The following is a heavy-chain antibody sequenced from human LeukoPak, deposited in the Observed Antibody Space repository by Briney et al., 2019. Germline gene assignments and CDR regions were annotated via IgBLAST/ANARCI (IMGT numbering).Heavy chain of an antibody. CDR3: ARRGNIVVVPAALDY. CDR2: IYYSGST. V-gene: IGHV4-39*07. J-gene: IGHJ4*02. CDR1: GGSISSSSYY. Sequence: SETLSLTCTVSGGSISSSSYYWGWIRQPPGKGLEWIGSIYYSGSTYYNPSLKSRVTISVDTSKNQFSLKLSSVTAADTAVYYCARRGNIVVVPAALDYWGQGTLVTVSS. D-gene: IGHD2-2*01.